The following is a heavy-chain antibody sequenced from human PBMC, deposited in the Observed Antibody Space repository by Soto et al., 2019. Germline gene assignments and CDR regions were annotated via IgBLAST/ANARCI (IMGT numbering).Heavy chain of an antibody. D-gene: IGHD3-16*01. J-gene: IGHJ6*03. V-gene: IGHV3-23*01. CDR1: GFTFSSYA. CDR3: AKGLRGGNYYYYMDV. CDR2: ISGSGGST. Sequence: PGGSLRLSCAASGFTFSSYAMSWVRQAPGKGLEWVSAISGSGGSTYYADSVKGRFTISRDNSKNTLYLQMNSLRAEDTAVYYCAKGLRGGNYYYYMDVWGKGTTVTVSS.